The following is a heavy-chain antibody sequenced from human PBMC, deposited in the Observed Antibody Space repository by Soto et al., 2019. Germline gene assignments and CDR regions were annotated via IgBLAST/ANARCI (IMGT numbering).Heavy chain of an antibody. Sequence: SETLSLTCTVSGGTISSWYWSWIRQPPGKGLEWIGYIYYSGSTSYNPSLKSRVVISVDKSKNQFFLKVTSVTAADTAVYFCARGERQQQRDSWGQGTLVTVSS. CDR2: IYYSGST. CDR1: GGTISSWY. V-gene: IGHV4-59*12. D-gene: IGHD6-13*01. CDR3: ARGERQQQRDS. J-gene: IGHJ4*02.